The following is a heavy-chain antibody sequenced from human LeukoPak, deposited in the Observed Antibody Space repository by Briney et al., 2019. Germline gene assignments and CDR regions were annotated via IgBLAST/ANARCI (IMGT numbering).Heavy chain of an antibody. J-gene: IGHJ4*02. Sequence: SETLSLTCTVSGGSISSYYWSWIRQPPGKGLEWIGYIYYSGSTNYNPSLKSRVTISVDTSKNQFSLKLSSVTAADTAIYYCARRDSSGYYYYWGQGTLVTVSS. CDR2: IYYSGST. V-gene: IGHV4-59*01. CDR3: ARRDSSGYYYY. D-gene: IGHD3-22*01. CDR1: GGSISSYY.